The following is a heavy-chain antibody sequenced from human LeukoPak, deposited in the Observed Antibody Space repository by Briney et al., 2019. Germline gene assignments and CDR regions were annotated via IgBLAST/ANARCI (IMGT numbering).Heavy chain of an antibody. Sequence: GGSLRLSCAASGFTFSTYYMNWVRQAPGKGLEWVSSISSSSIYIYYADSVKGRFTISRDNAKNSLYLQMNSLRAEDTAVYYCARDDYGETFDYWGQGTLVTVSS. D-gene: IGHD4-17*01. CDR1: GFTFSTYY. CDR3: ARDDYGETFDY. V-gene: IGHV3-21*04. CDR2: ISSSSIYI. J-gene: IGHJ4*02.